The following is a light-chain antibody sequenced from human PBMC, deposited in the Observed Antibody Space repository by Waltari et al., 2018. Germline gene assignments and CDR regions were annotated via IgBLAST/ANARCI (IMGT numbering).Light chain of an antibody. Sequence: QLVLTQSPSASASLGASLKLTCTLDSGHSTNIIAWHQQQPQKGPRYLMKVNSDGSHSKGDEIPDRFSGSSSSSGTERYLTISSVQSEDEADYYRQTGGHGTWVFGGGTKLTVL. CDR3: QTGGHGTWV. CDR1: SGHSTNI. J-gene: IGLJ3*02. CDR2: VNSDGSH. V-gene: IGLV4-69*01.